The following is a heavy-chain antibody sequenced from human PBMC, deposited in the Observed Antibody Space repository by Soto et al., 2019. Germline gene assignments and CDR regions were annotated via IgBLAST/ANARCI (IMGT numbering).Heavy chain of an antibody. CDR1: GFTFSSYS. Sequence: GGSLRLSCAASGFTFSSYSMSWVRQAPGKGLEWVSSISSSSSYIYYADSVKGRFTISRDNAKNSLYLQMNSLRAEDTAVYYCARAASGSGYQDYWGQGTLVTVSS. CDR2: ISSSSSYI. V-gene: IGHV3-21*01. D-gene: IGHD5-12*01. J-gene: IGHJ4*02. CDR3: ARAASGSGYQDY.